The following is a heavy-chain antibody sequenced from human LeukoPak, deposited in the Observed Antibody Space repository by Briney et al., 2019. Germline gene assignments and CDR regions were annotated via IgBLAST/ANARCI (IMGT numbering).Heavy chain of an antibody. V-gene: IGHV4-34*01. Sequence: SETLSLTCAVYGGSFNDYYWTWIRQSPGKGLEWIGEINHSGSTSYNPSLKSRVTISVDTSKNQFSLKLSSVTAADTAVYYCARGGYYSLYWGQGTLVTVSS. CDR3: ARGGYYSLY. D-gene: IGHD3-3*01. J-gene: IGHJ4*02. CDR2: INHSGST. CDR1: GGSFNDYY.